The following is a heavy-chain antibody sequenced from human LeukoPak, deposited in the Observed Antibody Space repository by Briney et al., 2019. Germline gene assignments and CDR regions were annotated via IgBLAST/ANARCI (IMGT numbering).Heavy chain of an antibody. Sequence: PSETLSLTCTVSGGSISRGDYYWSWIRQPPGKGLEWIGYIYYSGSTYYNPSLKSRVTISVDTSKNQFSLKLSSVTAADTAVYYCARWALATVGSFDYWGQGTLVTVSS. CDR3: ARWALATVGSFDY. CDR2: IYYSGST. CDR1: GGSISRGDYY. D-gene: IGHD4-23*01. V-gene: IGHV4-30-4*08. J-gene: IGHJ4*02.